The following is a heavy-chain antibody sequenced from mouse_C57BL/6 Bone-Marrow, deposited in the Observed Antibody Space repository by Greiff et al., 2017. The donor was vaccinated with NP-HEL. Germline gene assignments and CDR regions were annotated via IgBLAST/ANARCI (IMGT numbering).Heavy chain of an antibody. Sequence: VHLVESGAELMKPGASVTLSCKATGYTFTGYWIEWVKQRPGHGLEWIGEILPGSGSTTYNEKFKGKATFTADTSSSTAYMQRSSLTTEDSAIYYCARSYLGGIYFDYWGQGTTLTVSS. D-gene: IGHD5-5*01. CDR1: GYTFTGYW. J-gene: IGHJ2*01. CDR2: ILPGSGST. CDR3: ARSYLGGIYFDY. V-gene: IGHV1-9*01.